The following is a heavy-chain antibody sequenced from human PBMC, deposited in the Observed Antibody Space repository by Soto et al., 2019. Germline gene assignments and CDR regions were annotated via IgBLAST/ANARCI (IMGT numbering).Heavy chain of an antibody. J-gene: IGHJ4*02. Sequence: PGGSLRLSCAASGFTFSSYAVSWVRQAPGKGLEWVSAISGSGGSTYYADSVKGRFTISRDNSKNTLYLQMNSLRAEDTAVYYCAKAVVVVVAATLDYWGQGTLVTVSS. CDR2: ISGSGGST. V-gene: IGHV3-23*01. D-gene: IGHD2-15*01. CDR3: AKAVVVVVAATLDY. CDR1: GFTFSSYA.